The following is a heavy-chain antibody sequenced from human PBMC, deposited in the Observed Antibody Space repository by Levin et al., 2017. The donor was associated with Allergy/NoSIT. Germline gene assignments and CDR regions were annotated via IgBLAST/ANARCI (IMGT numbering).Heavy chain of an antibody. Sequence: GESLKISCAASGFTFSSYAMHWVRQAPGKGLEWVAVISYDGSNKYYADSVKGRFTISRDNSKNTLYLQMNSLRAEDTAVYYCARGIAADWVAMDVWGKGTTVTVSS. J-gene: IGHJ6*03. D-gene: IGHD6-13*01. CDR3: ARGIAADWVAMDV. V-gene: IGHV3-30-3*01. CDR2: ISYDGSNK. CDR1: GFTFSSYA.